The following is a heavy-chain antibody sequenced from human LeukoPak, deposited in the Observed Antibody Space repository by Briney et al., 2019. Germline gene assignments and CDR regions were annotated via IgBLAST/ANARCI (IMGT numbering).Heavy chain of an antibody. D-gene: IGHD6-13*01. CDR1: GFTFGDYA. CDR3: TRTGTGYSSRAVDY. V-gene: IGHV3-49*03. J-gene: IGHJ4*02. Sequence: GGSLRLSCTASGFTFGDYAMSWFRQAPGKGLEWVGFIRSKAYGGTTEYAASVKGRFTISRDDSKSIAYLQMNSLKTEDTAVYYCTRTGTGYSSRAVDYWGQGTLVTVSS. CDR2: IRSKAYGGTT.